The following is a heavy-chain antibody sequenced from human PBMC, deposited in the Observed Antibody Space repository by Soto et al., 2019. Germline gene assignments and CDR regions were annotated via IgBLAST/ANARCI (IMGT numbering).Heavy chain of an antibody. CDR3: ATSTRSYYYDSSGSTPDY. V-gene: IGHV1-69*13. D-gene: IGHD3-22*01. CDR1: GGTFSSYA. CDR2: IIPIFGTA. J-gene: IGHJ4*02. Sequence: SVKVSCKASGGTFSSYAISWVRQAPGQGLEWMGGIIPIFGTANYAQKFQGRVTITADESTSAAYMELSSLRSEDTAVYYCATSTRSYYYDSSGSTPDYWGQGTLVTVSS.